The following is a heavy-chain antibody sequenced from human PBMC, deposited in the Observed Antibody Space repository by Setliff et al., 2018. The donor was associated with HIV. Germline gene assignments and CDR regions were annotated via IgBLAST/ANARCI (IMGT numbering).Heavy chain of an antibody. D-gene: IGHD6-19*01. J-gene: IGHJ3*02. CDR1: GFSLSNSD. Sequence: GGSLRLSCAASGFSLSNSDVNWVRQAPGKGLEWVSSISGGFAYFADSVKVRFRLTKDDSKEILYLEMDTLRADDSALYYCAKDLSVRGSGFKGASAIWGQGTKVTVSS. V-gene: IGHV3-23*01. CDR2: ISGGFA. CDR3: AKDLSVRGSGFKGASAI.